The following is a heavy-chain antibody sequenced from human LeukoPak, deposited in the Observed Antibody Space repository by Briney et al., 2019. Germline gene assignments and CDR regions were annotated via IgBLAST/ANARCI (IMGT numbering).Heavy chain of an antibody. CDR1: GYSFTNYW. Sequence: GESLKISCKDSGYSFTNYWIGWVRQMPGKGLEWMGIIHSADSNTKYSPSFQGQVTISADKSISTAYLQWSGLKASDTAMYYCAGARHGDYRWDYWGQGTLVTVSS. V-gene: IGHV5-51*01. CDR3: AGARHGDYRWDY. J-gene: IGHJ4*02. D-gene: IGHD4-17*01. CDR2: IHSADSNT.